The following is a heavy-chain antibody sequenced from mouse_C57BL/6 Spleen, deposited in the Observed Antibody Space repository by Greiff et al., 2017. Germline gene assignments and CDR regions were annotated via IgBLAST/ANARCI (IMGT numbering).Heavy chain of an antibody. J-gene: IGHJ3*01. CDR3: AMGDGYYGFAY. Sequence: QVQLKQPGAELVKPGASVKVSCKASGYTFTSYWMHCVKQRPGQGLEWIGRIHPSDSDTNYNQKFKGKATLTVDKSSSTAYMQLSSRTSEDSAVYYCAMGDGYYGFAYWGQGTLVTVSA. CDR1: GYTFTSYW. V-gene: IGHV1-74*01. CDR2: IHPSDSDT. D-gene: IGHD2-3*01.